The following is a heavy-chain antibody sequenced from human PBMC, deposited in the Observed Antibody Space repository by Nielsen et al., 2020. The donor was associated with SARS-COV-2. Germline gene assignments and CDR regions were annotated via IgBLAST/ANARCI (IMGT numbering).Heavy chain of an antibody. V-gene: IGHV3-23*01. CDR1: GFTFSNYA. J-gene: IGHJ5*02. CDR3: AKEPSYSSGWLSWFDP. Sequence: ESLKISCAASGFTFSNYAMSWVRQAPGKGLEWVSAISGSGGSTYYADSVKGRFTISRDNSKNTLYLQMNSLRADDTAVYYCAKEPSYSSGWLSWFDPWGQGTLVTVSS. CDR2: ISGSGGST. D-gene: IGHD6-19*01.